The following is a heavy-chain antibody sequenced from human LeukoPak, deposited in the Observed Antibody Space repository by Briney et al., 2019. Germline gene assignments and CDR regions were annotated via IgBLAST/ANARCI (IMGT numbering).Heavy chain of an antibody. CDR3: AKDQAYYDFWSGQLDYFDY. CDR1: GFTFSRFA. Sequence: GGSLRLSCEASGFTFSRFAMTWVRQAPGKGLEWVSTIGGLGESTNYADSVKGRFTISRDNSKNTLYLQMNSLRAEDTAVYYCAKDQAYYDFWSGQLDYFDYWGQGTLVTVSS. J-gene: IGHJ4*02. CDR2: IGGLGEST. D-gene: IGHD3-3*01. V-gene: IGHV3-23*01.